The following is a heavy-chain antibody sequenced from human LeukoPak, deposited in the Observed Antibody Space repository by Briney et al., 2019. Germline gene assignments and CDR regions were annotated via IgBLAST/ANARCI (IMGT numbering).Heavy chain of an antibody. CDR2: IIPIFGTA. CDR1: GGTFSSYA. V-gene: IGHV1-69*13. J-gene: IGHJ6*02. Sequence: GASVTVSCKASGGTFSSYAISWVRQAPGQGLEWMGGIIPIFGTANYAQKFQGRVTITADESTSTAYMELSSLRSEDTAVYYCARVSSHPYYYGMDVWGQGTTVTVSS. CDR3: ARVSSHPYYYGMDV.